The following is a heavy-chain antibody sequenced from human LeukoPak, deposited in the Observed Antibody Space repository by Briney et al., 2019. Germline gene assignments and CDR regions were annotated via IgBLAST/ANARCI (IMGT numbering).Heavy chain of an antibody. Sequence: MTSETLSLTCTVSGGSISSYYWSWIRQPPGKGLEWIGYIHYSGSTNYNPSLKSRVTISVDTSKNQFSLKLSSVTAADTAVYYCARGPLDSSGSATDYWGQGTLVTVSS. CDR2: IHYSGST. CDR1: GGSISSYY. J-gene: IGHJ4*02. V-gene: IGHV4-59*01. CDR3: ARGPLDSSGSATDY. D-gene: IGHD3-22*01.